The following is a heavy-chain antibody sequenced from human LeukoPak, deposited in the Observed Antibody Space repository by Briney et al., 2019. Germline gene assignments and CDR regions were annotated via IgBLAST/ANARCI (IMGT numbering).Heavy chain of an antibody. J-gene: IGHJ3*02. D-gene: IGHD6-19*01. CDR2: INHSGST. V-gene: IGHV4-34*01. CDR3: ARGRQWSSGCNFDI. CDR1: GGSFSGYY. Sequence: SETLSLTCAVYGGSFSGYYWSWIRQPPGKGLEWIGEINHSGSTNYNPSLKSRVTISVDTSKNQFSLKLSSVTAADTAVYYCARGRQWSSGCNFDIWGQGTMVTVSS.